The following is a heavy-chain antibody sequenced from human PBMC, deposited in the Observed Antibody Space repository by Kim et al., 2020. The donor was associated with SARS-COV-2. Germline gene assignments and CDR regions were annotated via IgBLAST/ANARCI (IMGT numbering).Heavy chain of an antibody. Sequence: VKGRFTLSRDNSKDTLYMQMNSLRAEDTAVYYCAKRSASVSEAYYYGMDVWGQGTTVTVSS. CDR3: AKRSASVSEAYYYGMDV. J-gene: IGHJ6*02. V-gene: IGHV3-23*01. D-gene: IGHD3-16*01.